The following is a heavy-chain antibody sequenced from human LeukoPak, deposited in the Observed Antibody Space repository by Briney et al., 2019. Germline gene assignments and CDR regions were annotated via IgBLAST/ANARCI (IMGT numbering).Heavy chain of an antibody. CDR2: ISGDGGST. V-gene: IGHV3-43*02. CDR1: GFTFDAYA. Sequence: PGGSLRLSCAASGFTFDAYAMHWVRQGPGKGLEWVSLISGDGGSTYYADSVKGRFTISRDNSKKSLYLQMNSLRTGDTALYYCARSSSIVSTGGYWGQGTLVTVSS. D-gene: IGHD5/OR15-5a*01. CDR3: ARSSSIVSTGGY. J-gene: IGHJ4*02.